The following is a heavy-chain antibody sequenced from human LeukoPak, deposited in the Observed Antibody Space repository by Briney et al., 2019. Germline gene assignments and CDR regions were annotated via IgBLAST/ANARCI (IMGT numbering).Heavy chain of an antibody. CDR3: ARHLIAAAENFDY. J-gene: IGHJ4*02. V-gene: IGHV4-38-2*01. CDR1: GYSISSGYY. D-gene: IGHD6-13*01. CDR2: IYHSGST. Sequence: PSETLSLTCAVSGYSISSGYYWGWIRQPPGKGLEWIGSIYHSGSTYYNPSLKSRVTISVDTSKNQFSLKLSSVTAAGTAVYYCARHLIAAAENFDYWGQGTLVTVSS.